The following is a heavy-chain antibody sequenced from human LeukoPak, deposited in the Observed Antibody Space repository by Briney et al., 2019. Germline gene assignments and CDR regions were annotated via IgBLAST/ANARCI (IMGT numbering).Heavy chain of an antibody. CDR2: IDPSDSDT. V-gene: IGHV5-10-1*01. J-gene: IGHJ4*02. Sequence: GESLKISCKGSGYSFTSYWISWVRQMPGKGLEWMGRIDPSDSDTKYSPSFQGHVTISADKSISTAFLQWSSLKASDTATYFRARLDDYGDYGWGQGTLVTVSS. CDR1: GYSFTSYW. CDR3: ARLDDYGDYG. D-gene: IGHD4-17*01.